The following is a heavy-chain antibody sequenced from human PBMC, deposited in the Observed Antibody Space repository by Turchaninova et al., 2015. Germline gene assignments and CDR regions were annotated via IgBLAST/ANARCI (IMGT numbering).Heavy chain of an antibody. V-gene: IGHV3-48*03. Sequence: GSQSIVRLTAGVVFSDYECHWGRQEQGKGLEWVSWINANVKIIYCTDSVKGRCTVARDDAHNSLYLEMNSLRAEDTAVYYCARDSPDTITNDYWGQGTLVTVSS. CDR1: GVVFSDYE. CDR2: INANVKII. J-gene: IGHJ4*02. CDR3: ARDSPDTITNDY. D-gene: IGHD4-11*01.